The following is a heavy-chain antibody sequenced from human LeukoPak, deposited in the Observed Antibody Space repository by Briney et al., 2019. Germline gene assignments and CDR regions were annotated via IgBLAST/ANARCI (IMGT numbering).Heavy chain of an antibody. Sequence: SETLSLTCTVSGGSISSGGYYWSWIRQHPGKGLEWIGYIYYSGSTYYNPSLKSRVSISVDTSKNQFSLKLSSVTAADTAVYYCARGRGQLVGYWGQGTLVTVSS. J-gene: IGHJ4*02. CDR1: GGSISSGGYY. D-gene: IGHD6-13*01. V-gene: IGHV4-31*03. CDR3: ARGRGQLVGY. CDR2: IYYSGST.